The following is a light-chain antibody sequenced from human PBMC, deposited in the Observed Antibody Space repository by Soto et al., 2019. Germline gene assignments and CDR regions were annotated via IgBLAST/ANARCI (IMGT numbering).Light chain of an antibody. J-gene: IGLJ1*01. V-gene: IGLV1-40*01. Sequence: QSVLTQPPSVSGAPGQRVTLSCTGSSSNIGAHYDVHWYQQLPGTAPKLLIYGNSNRPSGVPDRFSGSKSGTSASLAITGLQAEDEADYYGQSYDNSLSVYVFGTGTKLTVL. CDR1: SSNIGAHYD. CDR3: QSYDNSLSVYV. CDR2: GNS.